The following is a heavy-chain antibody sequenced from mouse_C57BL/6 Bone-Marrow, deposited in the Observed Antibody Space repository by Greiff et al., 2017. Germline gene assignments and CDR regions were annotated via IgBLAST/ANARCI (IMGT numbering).Heavy chain of an antibody. CDR3: AREGDITRVVADY. D-gene: IGHD1-1*01. CDR1: GYTFTDYE. V-gene: IGHV1-15*01. J-gene: IGHJ2*01. Sequence: VQLKQSGAELVRPGASVTLSCKASGYTFTDYEMHWVKQTPVHGLEWIGAIDPETGGTAYNQQFTGKAILPADKSSSTAYLELRSLTSEDSAVYYCAREGDITRVVADYWGQGTTLTVSS. CDR2: IDPETGGT.